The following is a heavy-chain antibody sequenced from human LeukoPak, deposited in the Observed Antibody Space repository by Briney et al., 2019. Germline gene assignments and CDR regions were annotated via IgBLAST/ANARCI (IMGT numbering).Heavy chain of an antibody. J-gene: IGHJ4*02. CDR2: ISYDGNNK. CDR3: ARDPGKTDFWSGYDGYFDY. V-gene: IGHV3-30*03. D-gene: IGHD3-3*01. Sequence: PGGSLRLSCVTTGFTFSKYGMHWVRQAPGKGLEWVAVISYDGNNKYYADSVKGRFTISRDNSKNTLYLQMNSLRAEDTAVYYCARDPGKTDFWSGYDGYFDYWGQGALVTVSS. CDR1: GFTFSKYG.